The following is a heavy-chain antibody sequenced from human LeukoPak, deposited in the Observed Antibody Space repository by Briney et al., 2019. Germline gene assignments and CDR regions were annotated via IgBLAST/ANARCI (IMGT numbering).Heavy chain of an antibody. CDR1: GFTFSSYW. Sequence: GGSLRLSCAASGFTFSSYWMHWVRQAPGKGLVWVSRINSDGSSTSYADSVKGRFIISRDNAKNTLYLQMNSLRAEDTAVYYCAREEYSGYDLGYSDYWGQGTLVTVSS. J-gene: IGHJ4*02. D-gene: IGHD5-12*01. V-gene: IGHV3-74*01. CDR3: AREEYSGYDLGYSDY. CDR2: INSDGSST.